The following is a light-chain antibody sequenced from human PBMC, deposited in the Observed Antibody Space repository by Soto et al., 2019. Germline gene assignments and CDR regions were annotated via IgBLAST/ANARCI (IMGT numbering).Light chain of an antibody. CDR1: SRDVGGYNY. CDR2: EVS. V-gene: IGLV2-14*01. CDR3: SSYISSAWV. Sequence: QSALTQPASVSGSPGQSITISCTGTSRDVGGYNYVSWHQQHPGKAPKVIITEVSNRPSGVSNRFSGSKSGNTASLTISGLQAEDEADYYCSSYISSAWVFGGGTKLTVL. J-gene: IGLJ3*02.